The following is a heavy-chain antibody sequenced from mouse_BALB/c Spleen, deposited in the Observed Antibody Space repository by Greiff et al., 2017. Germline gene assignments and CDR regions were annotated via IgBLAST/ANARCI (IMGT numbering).Heavy chain of an antibody. CDR1: GYTFTSYW. V-gene: IGHV1-87*01. Sequence: VKVVESGAELARPGASVKLSCKASGYTFTSYWMQWVKQRPGQGLEWIGAIYPGDGDTRYTQKFKGKATLTADKSSSTAYMQLSSLASEDSAVYYCARPYDYDAFDYWGQGTTLTVSS. CDR2: IYPGDGDT. CDR3: ARPYDYDAFDY. J-gene: IGHJ2*01. D-gene: IGHD2-4*01.